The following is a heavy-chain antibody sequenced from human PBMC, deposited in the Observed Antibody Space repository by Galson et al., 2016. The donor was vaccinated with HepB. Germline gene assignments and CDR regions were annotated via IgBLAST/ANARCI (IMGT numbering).Heavy chain of an antibody. CDR1: GFSLSSYG. CDR3: ARGYYNAMDV. V-gene: IGHV3-30-3*01. CDR2: LMHVGGEK. J-gene: IGHJ6*02. Sequence: SLRLSCAASGFSLSSYGMQWVRQAPGKGLEWVAVLMHVGGEKDYGDSVKGRFTISRDDSTNTLHLQMNSLRGDDTAVYYCARGYYNAMDVWGQGATVTVSS.